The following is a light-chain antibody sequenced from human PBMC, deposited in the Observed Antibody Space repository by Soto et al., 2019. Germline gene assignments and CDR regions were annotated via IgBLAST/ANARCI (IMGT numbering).Light chain of an antibody. V-gene: IGKV3-15*01. CDR3: QQYDNWPRT. J-gene: IGKJ1*01. Sequence: EIVMTQSPATLSVSPGERATLSCRASQSVSSNLAWYQQKPGQAPRLLIYVASTRATGIPARFSGSGSGTEFTLTINSMQSEDFAVYCCQQYDNWPRTFGQGTKVDIK. CDR1: QSVSSN. CDR2: VAS.